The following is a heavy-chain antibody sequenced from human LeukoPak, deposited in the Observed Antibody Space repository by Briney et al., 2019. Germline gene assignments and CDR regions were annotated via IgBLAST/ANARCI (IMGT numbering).Heavy chain of an antibody. Sequence: ASVMVSCKASGYTFTDSFIHWVRQAPGQGLEWMGWINPNSGGTDYAQKFQGSVTMTRDTSISTAYMELSRLKSDDTAVYYCASVTSDYWGQGTLVTVSP. CDR1: GYTFTDSF. CDR3: ASVTSDY. V-gene: IGHV1-2*02. J-gene: IGHJ4*02. CDR2: INPNSGGT.